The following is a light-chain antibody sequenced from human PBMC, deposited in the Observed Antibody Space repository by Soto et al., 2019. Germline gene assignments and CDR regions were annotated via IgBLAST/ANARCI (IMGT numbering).Light chain of an antibody. Sequence: QSVLTQPPSASGTPGQRVTISCSGSSSNIGSNTVNWYQQLPGTAPKLLIYSNTLRPSGVPDRFSGSESGTSASLAISGLQSEDEADYYCSAWDDSLNGVVFGGGTKLTVL. J-gene: IGLJ3*02. CDR1: SSNIGSNT. CDR3: SAWDDSLNGVV. V-gene: IGLV1-44*01. CDR2: SNT.